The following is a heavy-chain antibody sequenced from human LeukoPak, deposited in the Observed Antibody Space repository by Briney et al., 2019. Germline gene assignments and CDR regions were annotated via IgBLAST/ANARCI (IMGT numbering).Heavy chain of an antibody. D-gene: IGHD3-3*01. V-gene: IGHV3-30*18. CDR3: AKGRDSWSNKIDY. CDR1: GFTFSSYG. Sequence: GKSLRLSCAASGFTFSSYGMHWVRQAPNKGPEWISFMSFDGSNKYYAVSVTGRFTISRDNSKNTLFLQMNSLRGEDTAVYYCAKGRDSWSNKIDYWGQGTLVTVSS. CDR2: MSFDGSNK. J-gene: IGHJ4*02.